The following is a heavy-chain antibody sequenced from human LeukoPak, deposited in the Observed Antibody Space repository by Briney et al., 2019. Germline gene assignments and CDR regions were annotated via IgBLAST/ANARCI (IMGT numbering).Heavy chain of an antibody. Sequence: PSETLSLTCTVSGGPISSYYWSWIRQPPGKGLEWIGYIYYSGSTNYNPSLKSRVTISVDTSKNQFSLKLSSVTAADTAVYYCARDLDYYDSSGYYYVRGLFDYWGQGTLVTVSS. D-gene: IGHD3-22*01. V-gene: IGHV4-59*01. CDR2: IYYSGST. CDR1: GGPISSYY. CDR3: ARDLDYYDSSGYYYVRGLFDY. J-gene: IGHJ4*02.